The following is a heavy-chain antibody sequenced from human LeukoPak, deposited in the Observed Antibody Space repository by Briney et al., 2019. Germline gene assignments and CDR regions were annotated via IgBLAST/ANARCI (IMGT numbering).Heavy chain of an antibody. CDR2: IYYSGST. CDR3: ARNYGDYGVYYFDY. Sequence: SETLSLTCTVSGGSISSYYWSWIRQPPGKGLEWIGYIYYSGSTNYNPSLKSRVTISVDTSKNQFSLKLSSVTAADTAVYYCARNYGDYGVYYFDYWGQGTPVTVSS. D-gene: IGHD4-17*01. J-gene: IGHJ4*02. V-gene: IGHV4-59*01. CDR1: GGSISSYY.